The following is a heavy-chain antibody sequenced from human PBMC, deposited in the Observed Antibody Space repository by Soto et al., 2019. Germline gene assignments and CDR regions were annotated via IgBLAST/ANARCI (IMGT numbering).Heavy chain of an antibody. V-gene: IGHV3-23*01. CDR1: AFTFNNYA. CDR2: IGGSGRTT. J-gene: IGHJ4*02. CDR3: AKSRYSDSSGDFYDY. D-gene: IGHD3-22*01. Sequence: VQLLESGGGLVQPGGSLSLSCAASAFTFNNYAMSWVRQAPGKGLEWVSGIGGSGRTTYYADSVKGRFTISRDNSNNTLFLQMNSLRAEDTAEYYCAKSRYSDSSGDFYDYWGQGTLVTVSS.